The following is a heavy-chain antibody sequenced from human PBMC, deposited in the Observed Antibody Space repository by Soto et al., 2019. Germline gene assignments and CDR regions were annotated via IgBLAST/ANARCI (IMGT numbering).Heavy chain of an antibody. V-gene: IGHV3-30-3*01. D-gene: IGHD6-19*01. CDR1: GFTFNRYA. CDR2: ILSDGSKK. Sequence: GSLRLSCTASGFTFNRYAIHWVRQAPAKGLEWVAVILSDGSKKYYADSVKGRFTISRDNSKNTLYLQMNSLRAEDTAVYYCAKDKLAVAVAAPFDYWGQGTLVTVSS. CDR3: AKDKLAVAVAAPFDY. J-gene: IGHJ4*02.